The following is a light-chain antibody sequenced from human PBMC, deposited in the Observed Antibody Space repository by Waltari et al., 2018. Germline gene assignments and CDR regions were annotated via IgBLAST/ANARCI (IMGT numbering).Light chain of an antibody. Sequence: QSVLTQPPSASGTPGQRVTISCSGSSSNIGRNYVYWYQQLPGTAPKLLTYRNNQRPSGVPVRFSGSKSGTSASLAISGLRSEDEADYYCAAWDDSLSGWVFGGGTKLTVL. CDR3: AAWDDSLSGWV. CDR2: RNN. CDR1: SSNIGRNY. V-gene: IGLV1-47*01. J-gene: IGLJ3*02.